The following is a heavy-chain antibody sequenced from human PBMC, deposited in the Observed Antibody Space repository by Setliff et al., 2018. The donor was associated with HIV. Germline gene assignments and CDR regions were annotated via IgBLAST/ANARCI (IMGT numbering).Heavy chain of an antibody. CDR3: ARDQWGYSYGYYYYYYMDV. Sequence: PGGSLRLSCAASGFTVSSNYMSWVRQAPGKGLEWVSVIYSGGSTYYADSVKGRFTISRDNSKSTLYLQMNSLRAEDTALYYCARDQWGYSYGYYYYYYMDVWGKGTTVTVSS. V-gene: IGHV3-66*02. CDR1: GFTVSSNY. CDR2: IYSGGST. D-gene: IGHD5-18*01. J-gene: IGHJ6*03.